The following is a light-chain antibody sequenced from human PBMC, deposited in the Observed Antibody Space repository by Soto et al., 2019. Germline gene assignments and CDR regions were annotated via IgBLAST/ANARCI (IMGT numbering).Light chain of an antibody. Sequence: EIVLTQSPCTLSLSPGERATLSCRASQSVSSSYLAWYQQKPGQAPRLLIYGASSRATGIPDRFSGSGSGTDFTLTISSLQSEDFAVYFCQQYNIWPYTFGQGTKVDIK. CDR3: QQYNIWPYT. CDR2: GAS. J-gene: IGKJ2*01. CDR1: QSVSSSY. V-gene: IGKV3-20*01.